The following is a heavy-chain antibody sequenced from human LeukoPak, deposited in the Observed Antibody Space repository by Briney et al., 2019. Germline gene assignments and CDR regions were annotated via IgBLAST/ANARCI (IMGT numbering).Heavy chain of an antibody. CDR3: ATIAAAGFWFDP. V-gene: IGHV3-21*01. D-gene: IGHD6-13*01. J-gene: IGHJ5*02. Sequence: VXXAXXXGLEWVSSISSSSSYIYYADSVKGRFTISRDNAKNSLYLQMNSLRAEDTAVYYCATIAAAGFWFDPWGQGTLVTVSS. CDR2: ISSSSSYI.